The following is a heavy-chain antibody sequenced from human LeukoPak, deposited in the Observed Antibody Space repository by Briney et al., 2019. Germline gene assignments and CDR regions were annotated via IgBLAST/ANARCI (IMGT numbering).Heavy chain of an antibody. V-gene: IGHV4-34*01. J-gene: IGHJ4*02. CDR3: VREGYYGSGRLTDY. Sequence: PSETLSLTCAVYGGSFSGYYWSWIRQPPGKGLEWIGEINHSGSTNYNPSLKSRVTISVDTSKNQFSLKLSSVTAADTAVYYCVREGYYGSGRLTDYWGQGTLVTVSS. D-gene: IGHD3-10*01. CDR2: INHSGST. CDR1: GGSFSGYY.